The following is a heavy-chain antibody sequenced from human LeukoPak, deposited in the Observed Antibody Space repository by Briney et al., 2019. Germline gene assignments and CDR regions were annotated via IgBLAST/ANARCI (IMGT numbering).Heavy chain of an antibody. J-gene: IGHJ4*02. CDR3: ARDQKVWQNHRSLRNFDY. D-gene: IGHD6-6*01. CDR1: GGSISSYY. Sequence: SETLSLTCTVSGGSISSYYWSWIRQPPGKGLEWIGYIYYSGSTNYNPSLKSRVTISVDTSKNQFSLKLSSVTAADTAVYYCARDQKVWQNHRSLRNFDYWGQGTLVTVSS. V-gene: IGHV4-59*12. CDR2: IYYSGST.